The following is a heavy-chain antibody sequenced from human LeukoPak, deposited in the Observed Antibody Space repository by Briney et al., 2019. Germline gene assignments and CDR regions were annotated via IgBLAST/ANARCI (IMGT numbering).Heavy chain of an antibody. V-gene: IGHV5-51*01. CDR2: IYPGDSDT. Sequence: GESLKISCKASVFGFTNYWIAWVRQTPEKGLEWMGIIYPGDSDTRYNPSFQGQVTISADKSISTAYLQWSSLKASDTAMYYCARAPGWLQFAGHAFDIWGQGTMVTVSS. CDR1: VFGFTNYW. D-gene: IGHD5-24*01. CDR3: ARAPGWLQFAGHAFDI. J-gene: IGHJ3*02.